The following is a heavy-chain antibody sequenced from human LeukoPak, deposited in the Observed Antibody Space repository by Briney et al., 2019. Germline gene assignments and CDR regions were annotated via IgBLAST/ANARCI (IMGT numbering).Heavy chain of an antibody. CDR2: IYYSGST. J-gene: IGHJ1*01. CDR1: GGSISSYF. V-gene: IGHV4-59*08. D-gene: IGHD3-22*01. Sequence: SETLSLTCSVSGGSISSYFWSWIRQPPGKGLEWIGYIYYSGSTNYNPSLKSRVTISVDTSKNQFSLKLSSVTAADTAVYYCARHSKYYYDSSGSYVGYFQHWGQGTLVTVSS. CDR3: ARHSKYYYDSSGSYVGYFQH.